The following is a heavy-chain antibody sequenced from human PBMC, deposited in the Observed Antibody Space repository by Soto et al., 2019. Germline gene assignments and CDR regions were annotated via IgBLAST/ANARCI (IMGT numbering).Heavy chain of an antibody. CDR2: ISSSSSYT. CDR3: ARWFGARSYYYYYYGMDV. V-gene: IGHV3-11*06. D-gene: IGHD3-10*01. J-gene: IGHJ6*02. Sequence: GGSLRLSCAASGFTFSDYYMSWIRQAPGKGLEWVSYISSSSSYTNYADSVKGRFTISRDNAKNSLYLQMNSLRAEDTAVYYCARWFGARSYYYYYYGMDVWCQGTTVTVSS. CDR1: GFTFSDYY.